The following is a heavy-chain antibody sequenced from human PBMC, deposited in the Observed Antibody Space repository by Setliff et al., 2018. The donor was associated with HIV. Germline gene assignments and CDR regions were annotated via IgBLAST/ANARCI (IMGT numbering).Heavy chain of an antibody. CDR2: IFPNDEK. CDR1: GFSLSNTRMG. D-gene: IGHD3-3*01. J-gene: IGHJ4*02. V-gene: IGHV2-26*01. Sequence: SGPTLVNPTETLTLTCTVSGFSLSNTRMGVSWIRQPPGKALEWLAHIFPNDEKSYSASLKSRVTISEDTSKSRVVLTMTNMDPLDTATYFCVRYNFRRGYWDYFDYWGQGTQVTVSS. CDR3: VRYNFRRGYWDYFDY.